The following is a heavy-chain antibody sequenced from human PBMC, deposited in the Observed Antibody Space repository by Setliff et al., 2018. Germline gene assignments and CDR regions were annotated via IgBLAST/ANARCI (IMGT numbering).Heavy chain of an antibody. CDR1: GDSVTNVHHY. Sequence: SETLSLTCSVSGDSVTNVHHYWSWIRQSPGKGLEWLGNIFNRVTTFYNPSFESRLVISADPSRNQFSLQLASVTAADTAVYFCARVSAMLGGNFDTWGPGSLFTVSS. V-gene: IGHV4-30-4*08. CDR2: IFNRVTT. D-gene: IGHD3-16*01. CDR3: ARVSAMLGGNFDT. J-gene: IGHJ4*01.